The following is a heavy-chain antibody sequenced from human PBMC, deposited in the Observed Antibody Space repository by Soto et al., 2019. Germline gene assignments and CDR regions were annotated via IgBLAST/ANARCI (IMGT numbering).Heavy chain of an antibody. CDR1: GFTFSTYA. J-gene: IGHJ4*02. V-gene: IGHV3-48*04. D-gene: IGHD2-15*01. CDR2: ISGSSDTI. CDR3: SRVAYCSGGSCDFDH. Sequence: QAGGSLRLSCAASGFTFSTYAMNWVRQPPGKGLEWVSYISGSSDTIFYADSVKGRFTISRDNAKNSLYLQMNSLRAEDTAVYFCSRVAYCSGGSCDFDHWGQGTLVTVSS.